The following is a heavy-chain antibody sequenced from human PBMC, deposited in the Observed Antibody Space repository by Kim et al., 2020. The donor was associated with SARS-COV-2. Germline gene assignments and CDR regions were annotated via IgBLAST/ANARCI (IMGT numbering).Heavy chain of an antibody. J-gene: IGHJ6*02. CDR3: AHRKVPYYGMDV. V-gene: IGHV2-5*01. Sequence: PYSPSLKSRLTITKDTSKNPVVLTMTNMDPVDTATYYCAHRKVPYYGMDVWGQGTTVTVSS. D-gene: IGHD1-1*01.